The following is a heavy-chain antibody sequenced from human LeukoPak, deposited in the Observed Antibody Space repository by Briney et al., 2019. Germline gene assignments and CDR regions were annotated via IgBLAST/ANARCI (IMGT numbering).Heavy chain of an antibody. Sequence: SETLSLTCAVYGGSFTVYCWSWLRQPPGKGVEWIGEINHRGSTNYNASLKSRVTISVDRSKNQFSLKLNSVTAADTAVYFCARVPHSTSSIDYWGQGAPVTVSS. J-gene: IGHJ4*02. CDR3: ARVPHSTSSIDY. CDR1: GGSFTVYC. D-gene: IGHD6-6*01. CDR2: INHRGST. V-gene: IGHV4-34*01.